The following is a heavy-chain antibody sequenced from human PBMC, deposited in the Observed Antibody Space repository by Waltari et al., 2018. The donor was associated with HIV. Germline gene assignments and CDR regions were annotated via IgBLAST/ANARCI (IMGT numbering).Heavy chain of an antibody. J-gene: IGHJ4*02. CDR1: GSSFTSYT. CDR2: VVPVFGAT. Sequence: QVRLVQSGAEVKKPRSPVKTGCRASGSSFTSYTLISVRQAPGEGLEWGGVVVPVFGATESGLNFQGPLTLTPDDSTGSGHMELSGLVHNATAVYFCARVRYALGFGQLPFEYWGQGTPVTVSS. D-gene: IGHD3-10*01. V-gene: IGHV1-69*01. CDR3: ARVRYALGFGQLPFEY.